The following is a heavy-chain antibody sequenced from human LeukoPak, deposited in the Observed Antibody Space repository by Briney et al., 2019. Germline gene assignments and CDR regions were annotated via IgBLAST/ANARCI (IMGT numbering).Heavy chain of an antibody. V-gene: IGHV3-23*01. Sequence: PGGSLRLSCAASGFTFSSYAMSWVRQPPGKGLEWVSAISAIGGSTSYADSVQGRFTISRDNSKNTLYLQMNSLRAEDTAVYYCAKDNLAGTWDHWGQGTLVTVSS. CDR2: ISAIGGST. CDR3: AKDNLAGTWDH. J-gene: IGHJ4*02. D-gene: IGHD6-19*01. CDR1: GFTFSSYA.